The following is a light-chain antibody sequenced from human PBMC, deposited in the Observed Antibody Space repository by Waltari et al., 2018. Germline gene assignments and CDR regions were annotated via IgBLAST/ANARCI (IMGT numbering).Light chain of an antibody. Sequence: EVALTQSPATLSLSPGETATLSCRASQSINTYLAWYQQKPGQAPRLVIYDVSNRATGIPARFSGSGSGTNFTLTISSLEPQDFVVYYCQQRARWPATFGGGTKVEIK. CDR3: QQRARWPAT. CDR2: DVS. J-gene: IGKJ4*01. V-gene: IGKV3-11*01. CDR1: QSINTY.